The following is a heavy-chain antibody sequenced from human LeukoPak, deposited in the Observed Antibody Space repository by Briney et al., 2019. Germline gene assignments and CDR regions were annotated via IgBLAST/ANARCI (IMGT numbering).Heavy chain of an antibody. CDR1: GGSISSYY. V-gene: IGHV4-59*01. CDR3: ARIVSATYYDFWSGPEGGFDP. J-gene: IGHJ5*02. CDR2: IYYSGST. D-gene: IGHD3-3*01. Sequence: PSETLSLTCTVSGGSISSYYWSWIRQPPGKGLEWIGYIYYSGSTNYNPSLKSRVTISVDTSKNQFSLKLSSVTAADTAVYYCARIVSATYYDFWSGPEGGFDPWGQGTLVTVSS.